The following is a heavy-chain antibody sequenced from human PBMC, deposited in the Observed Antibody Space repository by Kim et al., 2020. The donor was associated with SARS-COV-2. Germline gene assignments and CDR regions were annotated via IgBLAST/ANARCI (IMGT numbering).Heavy chain of an antibody. D-gene: IGHD1-26*01. V-gene: IGHV3-30*02. CDR3: AKDKVGASRVNWFDP. J-gene: IGHJ5*02. Sequence: DAVKGRFTISRDNSKNTLYLQMNSLRAEDTAVYYCAKDKVGASRVNWFDPWGQGTLVTVSS.